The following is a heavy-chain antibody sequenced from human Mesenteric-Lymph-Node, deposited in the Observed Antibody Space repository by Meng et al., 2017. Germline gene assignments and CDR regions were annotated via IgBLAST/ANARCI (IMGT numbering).Heavy chain of an antibody. V-gene: IGHV3-20*04. CDR1: GFTFDDYG. J-gene: IGHJ3*02. CDR3: ARDNYGSSAFDI. CDR2: INWNGGST. Sequence: GESLKISCAASGFTFDDYGMSWVRQAPGKGLEWVSGINWNGGSTGYADSVKGRFTISRDNTKNSVYLQMNGLRADDTAVYYCARDNYGSSAFDIWGQGTMVTVSS. D-gene: IGHD3-10*01.